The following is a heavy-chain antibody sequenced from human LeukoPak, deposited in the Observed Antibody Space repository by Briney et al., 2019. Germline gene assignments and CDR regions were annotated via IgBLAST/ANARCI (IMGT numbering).Heavy chain of an antibody. V-gene: IGHV1-69*05. CDR2: IIPIFGTA. J-gene: IGHJ5*02. CDR3: ASQGEMATISWFDP. CDR1: GGTFSSYA. D-gene: IGHD5-24*01. Sequence: ASVKVSCTASGGTFSSYAISWVRQAPGQGLEWMGGIIPIFGTANYAQKFQGRVTITTDESTSTAYMELSSLRSEDTAVYYCASQGEMATISWFDPWGQGTLVTVSS.